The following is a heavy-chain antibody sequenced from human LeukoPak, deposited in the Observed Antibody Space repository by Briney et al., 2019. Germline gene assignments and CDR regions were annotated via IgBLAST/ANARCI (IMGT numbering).Heavy chain of an antibody. J-gene: IGHJ6*03. CDR2: IYTSGST. D-gene: IGHD6-13*01. CDR1: GGSISSYY. Sequence: SETLSLTCTVSGGSISSYYWSWIRQPAGKGLEWIGRIYTSGSTNYNPSLKSRVTISVDTSKNQFSLKPSSVTAADTAVYYCARASRSAAGTIHYYYMDVWGKGTTVTVSS. V-gene: IGHV4-4*07. CDR3: ARASRSAAGTIHYYYMDV.